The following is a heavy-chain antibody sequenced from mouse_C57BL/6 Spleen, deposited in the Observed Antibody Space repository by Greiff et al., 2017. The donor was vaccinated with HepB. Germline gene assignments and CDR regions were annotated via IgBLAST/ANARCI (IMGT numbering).Heavy chain of an antibody. CDR2: ISSGGDYI. CDR1: GFTFSSYA. CDR3: TRDQDYYCAMDY. J-gene: IGHJ4*01. V-gene: IGHV5-9-1*02. Sequence: EVKLMESGEGLVKPGGSLKLSCAASGFTFSSYAMSWVRQTPEKRLEWVAYISSGGDYIYYADTVKGRFTISRDNARNTLYLQMSSLKSEDTAMYYCTRDQDYYCAMDYWGQGTSVTVSS. D-gene: IGHD2-4*01.